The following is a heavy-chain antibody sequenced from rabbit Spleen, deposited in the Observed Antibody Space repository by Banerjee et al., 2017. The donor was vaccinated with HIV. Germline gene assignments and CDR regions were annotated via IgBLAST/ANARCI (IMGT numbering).Heavy chain of an antibody. J-gene: IGHJ4*01. CDR3: ASAYSDIYFNL. V-gene: IGHV1S45*01. D-gene: IGHD6-1*01. CDR1: GFSFSSSYW. Sequence: EESGGGLVQPEGSLTLTCTASGFSFSSSYWVCWVRQAPGKGLEWIACIYAGNSGTTYYASWAKGRFTISKTSSTTVTLQMTSLTAADTATYFCASAYSDIYFNLWGPGTLAPS. CDR2: IYAGNSGTT.